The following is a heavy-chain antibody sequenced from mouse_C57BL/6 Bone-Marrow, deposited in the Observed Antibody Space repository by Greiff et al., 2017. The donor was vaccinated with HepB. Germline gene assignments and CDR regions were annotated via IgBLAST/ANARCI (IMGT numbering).Heavy chain of an antibody. CDR2: INPGSGGT. J-gene: IGHJ1*03. CDR3: ARWLPPDGYFDV. D-gene: IGHD1-2*01. Sequence: QLQQSGAELVRPGTSVKVSCKASGYAFTNYLIEWVKQRPGQGLEWIGVINPGSGGTNYNEKFKGKATLTADKSSSTAYMQLSSLTSEDSAVYFCARWLPPDGYFDVWGTGTTVTVSS. CDR1: GYAFTNYL. V-gene: IGHV1-54*01.